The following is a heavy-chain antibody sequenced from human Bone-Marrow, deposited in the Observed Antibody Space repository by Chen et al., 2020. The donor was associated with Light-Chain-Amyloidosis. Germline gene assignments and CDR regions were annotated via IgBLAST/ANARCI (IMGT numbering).Heavy chain of an antibody. Sequence: QAQLVQSGAEVKKPGASVKVSCKASGYTFISHDINWVRQASGHGLEWMAWINSYSGNTGYAQKFQGRITITRNTSTNTVYMELSSLGPEDTAVYYCARELAGITIFGVVTAPDYWGQGTLVTCLL. V-gene: IGHV1-8*01. CDR2: INSYSGNT. CDR1: GYTFISHD. D-gene: IGHD3-3*01. J-gene: IGHJ4*02. CDR3: ARELAGITIFGVVTAPDY.